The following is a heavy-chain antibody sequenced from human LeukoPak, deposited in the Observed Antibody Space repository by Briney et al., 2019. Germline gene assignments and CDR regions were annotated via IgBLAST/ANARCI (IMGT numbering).Heavy chain of an antibody. J-gene: IGHJ4*02. CDR1: GFTFNSYS. CDR2: ISYGGSNK. D-gene: IGHD3-22*01. Sequence: PGGSLRLSCAASGFTFNSYSMHWVRQAPGKGLEWVSVISYGGSNKHYGDSVKGPFTISRDNSKNTLYLELSSLRAEDTAVFYCARGLQYYYDSSGYYFDYWGQGTLVTVSS. V-gene: IGHV3-30-3*01. CDR3: ARGLQYYYDSSGYYFDY.